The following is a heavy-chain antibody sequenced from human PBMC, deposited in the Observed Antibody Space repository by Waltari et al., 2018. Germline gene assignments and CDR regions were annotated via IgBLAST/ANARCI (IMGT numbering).Heavy chain of an antibody. CDR1: GFTVRNY. J-gene: IGHJ5*01. Sequence: EVQLVESGGGLIQPGGSLRLSCAASGFTVRNYMSWVRQAPGKGLEWVSVIYTGGSTDYADSVKGRFTISRDNSKNTLYLQMNSPRAEDTAVYYCATSMAVAGKGRGWFDSWGQGTLVTVSS. CDR2: IYTGGST. D-gene: IGHD6-19*01. V-gene: IGHV3-53*01. CDR3: ATSMAVAGKGRGWFDS.